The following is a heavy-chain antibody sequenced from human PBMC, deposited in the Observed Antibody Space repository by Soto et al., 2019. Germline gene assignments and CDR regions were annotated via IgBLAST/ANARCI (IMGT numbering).Heavy chain of an antibody. CDR1: GGSITSGPYS. Sequence: QLQLQESGPGLVKPSETLSLTCTVSGGSITSGPYSWGWIRQPPGEGLEWIGTFHYGEKTYYNPSRGSRVTISVDTSQNQFSLKVTSVTVTDSAVYYCARLGGFCGSSTCNGYYAMDVWGQGTTVTVSS. CDR2: FHYGEKT. V-gene: IGHV4-39*01. CDR3: ARLGGFCGSSTCNGYYAMDV. J-gene: IGHJ6*02. D-gene: IGHD2-21*01.